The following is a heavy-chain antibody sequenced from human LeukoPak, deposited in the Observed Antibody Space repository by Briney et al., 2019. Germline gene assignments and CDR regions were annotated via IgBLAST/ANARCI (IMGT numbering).Heavy chain of an antibody. Sequence: GGYLSLSCAASGFTFTSYAMNWVRQAPGKGLEWVAGITGTSSGIYYADSVRGRFTVSRDNAQKSVYLQMKSLRVEDTGVWYCARPVDTAMITGFDYWGQGTLVTVSS. J-gene: IGHJ4*02. V-gene: IGHV3-48*01. D-gene: IGHD5-18*01. CDR1: GFTFTSYA. CDR2: ITGTSSGI. CDR3: ARPVDTAMITGFDY.